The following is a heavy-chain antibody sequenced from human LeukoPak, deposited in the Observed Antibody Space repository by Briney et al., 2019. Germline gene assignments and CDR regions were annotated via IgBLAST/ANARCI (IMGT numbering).Heavy chain of an antibody. Sequence: SETLSLTCTVSGGSISSYYWSWIRQPPGKGLEWIGYIYYSGSTNYNPSLKSRVTISVDTSKNQFSLKLSSVTAADTAVYYCAGFPHILTGYRDDYWGQGTLVTVSS. D-gene: IGHD3-9*01. J-gene: IGHJ4*02. CDR1: GGSISSYY. V-gene: IGHV4-59*01. CDR3: AGFPHILTGYRDDY. CDR2: IYYSGST.